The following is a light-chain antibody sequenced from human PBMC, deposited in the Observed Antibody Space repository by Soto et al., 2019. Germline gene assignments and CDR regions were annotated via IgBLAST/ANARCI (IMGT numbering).Light chain of an antibody. Sequence: DIQLTQSPSFLSASVGDRVTITCRASQGISSYLAWYQQKPGKAPKLLIYGASTLQSGVPSRFSGSGSGTEFTLTFSSLQPEDFATYYCQQLNTYPRTFGPGTKVDIK. J-gene: IGKJ3*01. CDR2: GAS. CDR1: QGISSY. V-gene: IGKV1-9*01. CDR3: QQLNTYPRT.